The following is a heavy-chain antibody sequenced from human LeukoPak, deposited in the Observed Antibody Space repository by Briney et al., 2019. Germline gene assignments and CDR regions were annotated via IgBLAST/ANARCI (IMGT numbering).Heavy chain of an antibody. CDR2: IYYSGSS. V-gene: IGHV4-59*12. CDR1: GGYISSYY. J-gene: IGHJ6*03. Sequence: SETLSLTCTVSGGYISSYYWSWIRQPPGKGLEWIGYIYYSGSSNYNPSLKSRVTISVDTSKNQISLKLNSVTPEDTAVYYCARGPQLVDYYYIDVWGKGTTVTVSS. CDR3: ARGPQLVDYYYIDV. D-gene: IGHD6-13*01.